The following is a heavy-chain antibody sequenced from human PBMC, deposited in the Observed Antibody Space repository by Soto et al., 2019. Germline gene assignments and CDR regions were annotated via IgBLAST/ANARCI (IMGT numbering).Heavy chain of an antibody. J-gene: IGHJ4*02. CDR2: IWYDGSNK. D-gene: IGHD3-22*01. CDR1: GFTFSSYG. Sequence: GGSLRLSCAASGFTFSSYGMHWVRQAPGKGLEWVAVIWYDGSNKYYADSVKGRFTISRDNSKNTLYLQMNSLRAEDAAVYYCARDHGDSSGYSLDYWGQGTLVTVSS. V-gene: IGHV3-33*01. CDR3: ARDHGDSSGYSLDY.